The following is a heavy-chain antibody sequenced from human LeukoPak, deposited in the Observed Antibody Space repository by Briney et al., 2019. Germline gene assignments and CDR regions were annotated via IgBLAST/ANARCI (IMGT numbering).Heavy chain of an antibody. V-gene: IGHV3-53*01. CDR1: GFTVSSNS. Sequence: GGSLRLSCTVSGFTVSSNSMSWVRQAPGKGLEWVSFIYSDNTHYSDSVKGRFTISRDNSKNTLYLQMNSLRAEDTAVYYCSSGGYCNSTSCYGENWGQGTLVTVSS. D-gene: IGHD2-2*01. CDR3: SSGGYCNSTSCYGEN. CDR2: IYSDNT. J-gene: IGHJ4*02.